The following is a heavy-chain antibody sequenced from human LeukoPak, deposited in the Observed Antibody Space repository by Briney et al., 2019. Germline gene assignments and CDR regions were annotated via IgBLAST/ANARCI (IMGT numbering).Heavy chain of an antibody. J-gene: IGHJ4*02. CDR1: GFTFSSYG. Sequence: GGSLRLSCAASGFTFSSYGMHWVRQAPGKGLEWVAVIPYDGSNKYYADSVKGRFTISRDNSKNTLYLQMNSLRAEDTAVYYCAKVAYSYGYRASYYFDYWGQGTLVTVSS. CDR3: AKVAYSYGYRASYYFDY. D-gene: IGHD5-18*01. V-gene: IGHV3-30*18. CDR2: IPYDGSNK.